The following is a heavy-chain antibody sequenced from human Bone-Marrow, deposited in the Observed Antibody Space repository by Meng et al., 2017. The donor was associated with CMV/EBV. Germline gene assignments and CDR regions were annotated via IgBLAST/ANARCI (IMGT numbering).Heavy chain of an antibody. CDR1: GFTFSSYD. J-gene: IGHJ6*02. Sequence: GGSLRLSCAASGFTFSSYDMHWVRQATGKGLEWVSAIGTAGDTYYPGSVKGRFTISRENAKNSLYLQMNSLRAGDTAVYYCARESGDYDFWSGYYTGGYYYGMDVWGQGTTVTVSS. V-gene: IGHV3-13*01. D-gene: IGHD3-3*01. CDR3: ARESGDYDFWSGYYTGGYYYGMDV. CDR2: IGTAGDT.